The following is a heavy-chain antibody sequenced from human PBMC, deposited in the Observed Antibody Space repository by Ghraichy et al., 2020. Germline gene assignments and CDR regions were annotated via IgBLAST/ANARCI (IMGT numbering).Heavy chain of an antibody. CDR1: GFTFSNYW. Sequence: GGSLRLSCAASGFTFSNYWMSWVRQAPGKGLEWVANIKQDGSEKYYVDSVKGRFTISRDNAKNSLYLQMNSLRAEDTAVYYCARDETFSPDRTSKAPSPQGSVPHLKNDYWGQGTLVTVSS. CDR3: ARDETFSPDRTSKAPSPQGSVPHLKNDY. CDR2: IKQDGSEK. D-gene: IGHD3-10*01. V-gene: IGHV3-7*03. J-gene: IGHJ4*02.